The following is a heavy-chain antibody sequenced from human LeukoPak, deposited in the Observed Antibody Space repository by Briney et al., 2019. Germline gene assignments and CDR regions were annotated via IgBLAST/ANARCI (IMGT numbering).Heavy chain of an antibody. J-gene: IGHJ4*02. CDR2: IIPIFGTA. D-gene: IGHD1-26*01. CDR1: GGTFSSYA. V-gene: IGHV1-69*06. Sequence: SVKVSCKASGGTFSSYAISWVRQAPGQGLEWMGGIIPIFGTANYAQKFQGRVTLTEDTSTDTSYMELSSLRSEDTAVYYCATGEVGGKLPYFDFWGQGTLVTVSS. CDR3: ATGEVGGKLPYFDF.